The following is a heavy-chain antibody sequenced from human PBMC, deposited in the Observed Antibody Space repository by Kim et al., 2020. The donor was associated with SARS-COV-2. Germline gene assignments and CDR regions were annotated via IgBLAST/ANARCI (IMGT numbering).Heavy chain of an antibody. D-gene: IGHD1-26*01. J-gene: IGHJ4*02. Sequence: NPSRKSRVAISVDTSKNPFSLKLSSVTAADTAVYYGARDVAVGATTNFYYWGQGTLVTVSS. V-gene: IGHV4-39*07. CDR3: ARDVAVGATTNFYY.